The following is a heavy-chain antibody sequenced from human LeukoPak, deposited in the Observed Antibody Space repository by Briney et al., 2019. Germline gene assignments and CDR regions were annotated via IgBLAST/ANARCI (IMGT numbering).Heavy chain of an antibody. Sequence: SETLSLTCTVSGGSISSYYWSWIRQPPGKGLEWIGYIYYSGSTNYNPSLKSRVTISVDTSKNQFSLKLSSVTAADTAVYYCARGLGSGSIYSPSLPSNFDYWGQGTLVTVSS. D-gene: IGHD3-10*01. V-gene: IGHV4-59*01. CDR3: ARGLGSGSIYSPSLPSNFDY. CDR2: IYYSGST. J-gene: IGHJ4*02. CDR1: GGSISSYY.